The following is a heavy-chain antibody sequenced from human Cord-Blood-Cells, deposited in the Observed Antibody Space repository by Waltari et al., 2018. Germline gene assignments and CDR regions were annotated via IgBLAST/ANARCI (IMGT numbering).Heavy chain of an antibody. CDR1: VGSLSSGDYS. CDR3: ARESGYSDWYFDL. Sequence: QVQLQESGPGLVKPSQTLSLNCTFSVGSLSSGDYSRSANRQPPGKGRGWSGYIYYSGSTYYNPSLKSRVTISVDTSKNQFSLKLSSVTAADTAVYYCARESGYSDWYFDLWGRGTLVTVSS. CDR2: IYYSGST. J-gene: IGHJ2*01. V-gene: IGHV4-30-4*08. D-gene: IGHD3-22*01.